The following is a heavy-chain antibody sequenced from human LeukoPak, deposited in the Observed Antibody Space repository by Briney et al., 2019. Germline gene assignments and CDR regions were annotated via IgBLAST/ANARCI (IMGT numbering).Heavy chain of an antibody. CDR1: GFTFSSYA. CDR3: AKVIVLRFLEWLFVNGGFDY. V-gene: IGHV3-23*01. D-gene: IGHD3-3*01. Sequence: TGGSLRLSCAASGFTFSSYAMSWVRQAPGKGLEWVSAISGSGGSTYYADSVKGRFTISRDNSKNTLYLQMNSLRAEDTAVYYCAKVIVLRFLEWLFVNGGFDYWGQGTLVTVSS. CDR2: ISGSGGST. J-gene: IGHJ4*02.